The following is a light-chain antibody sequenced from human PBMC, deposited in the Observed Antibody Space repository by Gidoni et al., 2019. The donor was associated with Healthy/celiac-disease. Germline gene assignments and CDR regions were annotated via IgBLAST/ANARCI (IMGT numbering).Light chain of an antibody. Sequence: DIQMSRSPSHPPASLGDSVTIPCLASLSISSYLNWYQQKPGKAPKLLIYAASSLESGVPARFSGSGSGTDFTLTISSLQAEDVATYYCQQSYSTPYTFGQGTKLEIK. CDR1: LSISSY. CDR3: QQSYSTPYT. V-gene: IGKV1-39*01. CDR2: AAS. J-gene: IGKJ2*01.